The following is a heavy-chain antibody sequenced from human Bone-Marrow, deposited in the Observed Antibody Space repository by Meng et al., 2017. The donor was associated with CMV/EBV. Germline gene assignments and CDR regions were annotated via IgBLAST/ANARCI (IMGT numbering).Heavy chain of an antibody. Sequence: SETLSLTCTVSGGSISSYYWSWIRQPPGKGLEWIGYIYYSGSTNYNPSLKSRVTISVDTSKNQFSLKLSSVTAADTAVYYCARNLDYDFWSGHLDFGMDVWGQGTTVTGSS. CDR2: IYYSGST. J-gene: IGHJ6*01. V-gene: IGHV4-59*01. CDR3: ARNLDYDFWSGHLDFGMDV. D-gene: IGHD3-3*01. CDR1: GGSISSYY.